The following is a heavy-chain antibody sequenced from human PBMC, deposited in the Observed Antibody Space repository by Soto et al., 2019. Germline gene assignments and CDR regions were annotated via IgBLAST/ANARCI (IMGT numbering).Heavy chain of an antibody. CDR3: AKDLASDIVVVPAAPEFDY. J-gene: IGHJ4*02. Sequence: QVQLVESGGGVVQPGRSLRLSCAASGFTFSSYGMHWVRQAPGKGLEWVAVISYDGSNKYYADSVKGRFTISRDNSKNTLYLQMNSLRAEDTAAYYCAKDLASDIVVVPAAPEFDYWGQGTLVTVSS. CDR1: GFTFSSYG. CDR2: ISYDGSNK. V-gene: IGHV3-30*18. D-gene: IGHD2-2*01.